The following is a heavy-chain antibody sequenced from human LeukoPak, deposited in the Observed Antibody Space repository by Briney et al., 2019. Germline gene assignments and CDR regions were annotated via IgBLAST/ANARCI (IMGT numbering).Heavy chain of an antibody. V-gene: IGHV1-69*13. J-gene: IGHJ6*03. D-gene: IGHD2-15*01. CDR3: AVGVVYYYYMDV. CDR2: IIPIFGTA. Sequence: ASVKVSCKASGGTFSSYAISWVRQAPGQGLEWMGGIIPIFGTANYAQKFQGRVTITADESTSTAYMELSSLRSEDTAEYYCAVGVVYYYYMDVWGKGTTVTISS. CDR1: GGTFSSYA.